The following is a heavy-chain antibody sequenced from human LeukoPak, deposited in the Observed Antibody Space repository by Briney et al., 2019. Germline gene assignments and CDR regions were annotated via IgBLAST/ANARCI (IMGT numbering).Heavy chain of an antibody. D-gene: IGHD3-10*01. Sequence: ASVKVSCKASGYTFTSYGISWVRQAPGQGLEWMGWISAYNGNTNYAQELQGRVTMTTDTSTSTAYTELRSLRSDDTAVYYCARDFFTRGGYYYYYYMDVRGKGTTVTVSS. V-gene: IGHV1-18*01. CDR1: GYTFTSYG. CDR2: ISAYNGNT. J-gene: IGHJ6*03. CDR3: ARDFFTRGGYYYYYYMDV.